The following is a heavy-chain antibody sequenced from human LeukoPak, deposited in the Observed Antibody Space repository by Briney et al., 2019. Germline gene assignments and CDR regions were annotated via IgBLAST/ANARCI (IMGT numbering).Heavy chain of an antibody. CDR1: GGTFSNSA. Sequence: GASVKVSCKASGGTFSNSAISWVRQAPGQGLEWMGGIIPIFGTANYAQKFQGRVTITADKSTSTAYMELSSLRSEDTAVYYCARKEMIAAPRAFDIWGQGTMVTVSS. D-gene: IGHD6-6*01. V-gene: IGHV1-69*06. CDR3: ARKEMIAAPRAFDI. J-gene: IGHJ3*02. CDR2: IIPIFGTA.